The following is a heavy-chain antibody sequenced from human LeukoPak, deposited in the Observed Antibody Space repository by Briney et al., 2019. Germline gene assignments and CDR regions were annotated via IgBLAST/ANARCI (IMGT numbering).Heavy chain of an antibody. CDR2: ISYDGSNK. Sequence: GGSLRLSCAASGFTFSSYAMHWVRQAPGKGQEWVAVISYDGSNKYYADSVKGRFTISRDNSKNTLYLQMNSLRAEDTAVYYCARVMPPDIVVVPAAAFFSYYYYGMDVWGQGTTVTVSS. J-gene: IGHJ6*02. D-gene: IGHD2-2*01. CDR3: ARVMPPDIVVVPAAAFFSYYYYGMDV. CDR1: GFTFSSYA. V-gene: IGHV3-30-3*01.